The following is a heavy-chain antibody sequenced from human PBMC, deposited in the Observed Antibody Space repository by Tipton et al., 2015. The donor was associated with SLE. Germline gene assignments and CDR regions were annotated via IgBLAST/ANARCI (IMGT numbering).Heavy chain of an antibody. Sequence: VQLVQSGGGLVQPGGSLRLSCAASGFTFSSYWMSWVRQAPGKGLEWVAHIKQDGSEKYYVDSVKGRFTISRDNAKNSLYLQMNSLRAEDTAVYYCARGVVPAATPLDIWGQGTLVTVSS. CDR2: IKQDGSEK. CDR1: GFTFSSYW. CDR3: ARGVVPAATPLDI. V-gene: IGHV3-7*01. J-gene: IGHJ4*02. D-gene: IGHD2-2*01.